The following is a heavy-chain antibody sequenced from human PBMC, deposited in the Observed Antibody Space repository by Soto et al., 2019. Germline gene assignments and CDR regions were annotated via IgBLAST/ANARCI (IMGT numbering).Heavy chain of an antibody. J-gene: IGHJ3*02. CDR2: ISYKGDTT. CDR1: GFTVSSNY. Sequence: GGSLRLSCSASGFTVSSNYMSWVRQAAGKGLEYVSAISYKGDTTYYANSVKGRFTISRDNSKNTLYLQMGSLRAEDMAVYYCARVSGLGQAAFDIWGQGTMVTVSS. V-gene: IGHV3-64*01. CDR3: ARVSGLGQAAFDI. D-gene: IGHD1-1*01.